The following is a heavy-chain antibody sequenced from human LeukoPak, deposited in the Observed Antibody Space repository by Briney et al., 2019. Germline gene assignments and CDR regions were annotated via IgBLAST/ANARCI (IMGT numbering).Heavy chain of an antibody. CDR2: ISWNSGSI. Sequence: GRSLRLSCAASGFTFDDYAMHWVRQAPGKGLEWVSGISWNSGSIGYADSVKGRFTISRDNSKNTLYLQMNSLRAEDTAVYYCAKAGVVAARSYYFDYWGQGTLVTVSS. J-gene: IGHJ4*02. CDR3: AKAGVVAARSYYFDY. D-gene: IGHD2-15*01. V-gene: IGHV3-9*01. CDR1: GFTFDDYA.